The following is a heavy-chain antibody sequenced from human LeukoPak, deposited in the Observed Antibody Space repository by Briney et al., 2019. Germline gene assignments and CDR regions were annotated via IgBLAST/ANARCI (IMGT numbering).Heavy chain of an antibody. D-gene: IGHD3-10*01. CDR1: GYTFTGYY. Sequence: GASVKVSCKASGYTFTGYYMHWVRQAPGQGLEWMGWINPNSGGTNYAQKFQGRVTMTRDTSISTAYMELSRLRSDDTAVYYCARSARITMVRGVIITLNYWGQGTLVTVSS. CDR2: INPNSGGT. CDR3: ARSARITMVRGVIITLNY. J-gene: IGHJ4*02. V-gene: IGHV1-2*02.